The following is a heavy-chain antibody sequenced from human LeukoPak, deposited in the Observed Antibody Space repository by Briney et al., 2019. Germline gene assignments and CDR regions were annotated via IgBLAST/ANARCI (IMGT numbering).Heavy chain of an antibody. CDR2: ISAYNGNT. D-gene: IGHD6-13*01. J-gene: IGHJ4*02. CDR1: GYTFTSYG. Sequence: ASVKVSCKASGYTFTSYGISWVRQAPGQGLEWMGWISAYNGNTNYAQKLQGRVTMTTDTSTSTAYMELRSLRSGDTAVYYCARIAAAGTGPYYFDYWGQGTLVTVSS. V-gene: IGHV1-18*01. CDR3: ARIAAAGTGPYYFDY.